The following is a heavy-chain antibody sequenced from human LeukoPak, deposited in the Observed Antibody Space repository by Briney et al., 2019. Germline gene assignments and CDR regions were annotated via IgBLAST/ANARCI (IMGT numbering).Heavy chain of an antibody. D-gene: IGHD2-2*01. J-gene: IGHJ3*02. CDR2: IYYSGST. Sequence: SETLSLTCTVSGGSISSYYWSWIRQPPGKGLEWIGYIYYSGSTNYNPSLKSRVTISVDTSKNQFSLKLSSVTAADTAVYYCARDAMYHEEGAFDIWGQGTMVTVSS. V-gene: IGHV4-59*01. CDR3: ARDAMYHEEGAFDI. CDR1: GGSISSYY.